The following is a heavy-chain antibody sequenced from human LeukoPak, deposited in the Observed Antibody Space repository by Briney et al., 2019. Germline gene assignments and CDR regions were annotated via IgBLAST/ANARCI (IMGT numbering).Heavy chain of an antibody. D-gene: IGHD3-22*01. J-gene: IGHJ4*02. Sequence: ASVKVSCKASGYTFTGYYMHWVRQAPGQGLEWMGRINPNSGGTNYAQKFQGRVTMTRDTSISTAYMELSRLRSDDTAVYYCARDRGGSTNYDSSGYSKKRNGYWGQGTLVTVSS. CDR3: ARDRGGSTNYDSSGYSKKRNGY. CDR1: GYTFTGYY. V-gene: IGHV1-2*06. CDR2: INPNSGGT.